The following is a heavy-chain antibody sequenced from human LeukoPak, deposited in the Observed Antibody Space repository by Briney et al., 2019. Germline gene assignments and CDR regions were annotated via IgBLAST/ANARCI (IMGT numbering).Heavy chain of an antibody. D-gene: IGHD3-3*01. CDR3: ARSGRYVLRFLEWLGYFDY. CDR1: GGSISSGGYY. V-gene: IGHV4-39*07. CDR2: INHSGST. J-gene: IGHJ4*02. Sequence: SETLSLTCTVSGGSISSGGYYWSWIRQPPGKGLEWIGEINHSGSTNYNPSLKSRVTISVDTSKNQFSLKLSSVTAADTAVYYCARSGRYVLRFLEWLGYFDYWGQGTLVTVSS.